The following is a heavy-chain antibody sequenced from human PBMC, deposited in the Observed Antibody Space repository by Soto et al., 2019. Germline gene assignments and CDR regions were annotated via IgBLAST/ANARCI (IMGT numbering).Heavy chain of an antibody. CDR2: MNPYNGNT. CDR3: ARARDYDLLTAREYALDV. CDR1: GYTFTSCD. D-gene: IGHD3-9*01. V-gene: IGHV1-8*01. J-gene: IGHJ6*02. Sequence: QVQLVQSGAEVKKPGASVKVSCKASGYTFTSCDIQWVRQATGQGLEWMGWMNPYNGNTGYAQKFQGRVTMTRNNSISTAYLELSSLGSEDTAVYFCARARDYDLLTAREYALDVWGQGTTVTV.